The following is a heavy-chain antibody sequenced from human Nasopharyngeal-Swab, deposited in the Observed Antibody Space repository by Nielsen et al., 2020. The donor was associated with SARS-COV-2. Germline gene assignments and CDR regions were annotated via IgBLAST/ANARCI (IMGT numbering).Heavy chain of an antibody. Sequence: ASVKVSCKASGYTFTDYSIHWVRQAPGQGLEWMGRINPNSGDTNSAQKFQGRLTMTTDTSISTAYMELSRLTSDDTVVYSCARSGGVGIVAFDVWGQGTMVTVSS. D-gene: IGHD2-21*01. CDR2: INPNSGDT. V-gene: IGHV1-2*05. CDR1: GYTFTDYS. J-gene: IGHJ3*01. CDR3: ARSGGVGIVAFDV.